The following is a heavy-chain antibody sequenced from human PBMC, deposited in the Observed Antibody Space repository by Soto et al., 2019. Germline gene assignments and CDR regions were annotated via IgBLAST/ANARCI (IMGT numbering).Heavy chain of an antibody. CDR3: ARGTYYDFWSGYPIDY. Sequence: GASVKVSCNACGGTFSSYAISWVRQAPGQGLEWMGGIIPIFGTANYAQKFQGRVTITADESTSTAYMELSSLRSEDTAVYYCARGTYYDFWSGYPIDYWGQGTLVTVSS. CDR2: IIPIFGTA. J-gene: IGHJ4*02. D-gene: IGHD3-3*01. CDR1: GGTFSSYA. V-gene: IGHV1-69*13.